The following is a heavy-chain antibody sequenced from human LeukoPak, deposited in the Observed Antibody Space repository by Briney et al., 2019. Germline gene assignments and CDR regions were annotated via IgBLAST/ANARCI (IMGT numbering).Heavy chain of an antibody. CDR3: ARVVGVVTNFDAFDI. Sequence: GRSLRLSCAASGFIFRTSAMHWVRQAPGKGLEWVAVISYDGSNKYYADSVKGRFTISRDNSKNTLYLQMNSLRAEDTAVYYCARVVGVVTNFDAFDIWGQGTMVTVSS. D-gene: IGHD3-3*01. V-gene: IGHV3-30*04. CDR1: GFIFRTSA. J-gene: IGHJ3*02. CDR2: ISYDGSNK.